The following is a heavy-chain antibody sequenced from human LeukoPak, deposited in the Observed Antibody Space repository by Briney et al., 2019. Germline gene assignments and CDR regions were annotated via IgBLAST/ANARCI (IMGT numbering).Heavy chain of an antibody. D-gene: IGHD2-8*01. CDR2: INPSGGSI. J-gene: IGHJ2*01. Sequence: GASVKVSCKASGYTFTSYYMHWVRQAPGQGLEWMGIINPSGGSINYAQKFQGRVTVTRDTSTSTVYMELSSLRSEDTAVYYCTSQWRSYWYFDLWGRGTLVAVSS. V-gene: IGHV1-46*01. CDR3: TSQWRSYWYFDL. CDR1: GYTFTSYY.